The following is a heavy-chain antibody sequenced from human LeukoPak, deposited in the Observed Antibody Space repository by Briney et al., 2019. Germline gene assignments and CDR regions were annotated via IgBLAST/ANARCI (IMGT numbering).Heavy chain of an antibody. Sequence: GASVTVSCKSSGYTFTSYYMHWVRQAPGQGLEWVGLINPGGSSTNYAQKFQGRVTLTRDTSTSTVYMELSSLRSEDTAVYYCARYVGYCSATTCRGNWFDPWGQGTLVTVSS. CDR3: ARYVGYCSATTCRGNWFDP. D-gene: IGHD2-2*01. V-gene: IGHV1-46*01. CDR2: INPGGSST. J-gene: IGHJ5*02. CDR1: GYTFTSYY.